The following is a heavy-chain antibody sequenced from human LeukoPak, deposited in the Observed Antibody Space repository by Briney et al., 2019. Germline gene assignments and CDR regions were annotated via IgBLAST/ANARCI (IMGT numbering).Heavy chain of an antibody. J-gene: IGHJ4*02. Sequence: ASVKVSCKTSGYSFTSYGISWVRQAPGQGLESMGWINVYNGNTEYVQKFQGRVTMTTDTATSTAYMELRSLRSDDTAVYYCARVDYDILTDPDYWGQGTLVTVSS. D-gene: IGHD3-9*01. V-gene: IGHV1-18*01. CDR2: INVYNGNT. CDR1: GYSFTSYG. CDR3: ARVDYDILTDPDY.